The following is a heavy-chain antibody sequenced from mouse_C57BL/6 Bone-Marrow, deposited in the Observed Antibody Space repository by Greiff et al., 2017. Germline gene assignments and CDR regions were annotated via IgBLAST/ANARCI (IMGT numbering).Heavy chain of an antibody. CDR1: GYTFTSYW. V-gene: IGHV1-55*01. D-gene: IGHD3-1*01. Sequence: QVQLQQPGAELVKPGASVKMSCKASGYTFTSYWITWVKQRPGQGLEWIGDIYPTSGRTHYNEKFKSKAILTVDTSSTTAYMQLSCLTSEDSAVFYCTRSGPLERSFDYWDQGTTLTVSS. CDR3: TRSGPLERSFDY. CDR2: IYPTSGRT. J-gene: IGHJ2*01.